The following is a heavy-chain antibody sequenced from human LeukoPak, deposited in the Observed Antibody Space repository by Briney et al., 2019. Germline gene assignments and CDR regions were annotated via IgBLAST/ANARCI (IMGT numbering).Heavy chain of an antibody. V-gene: IGHV1-46*01. D-gene: IGHD3-10*01. CDR2: INPSGGST. CDR1: GYTFTSYY. J-gene: IGHJ6*02. Sequence: ASVKVSCKASGYTFTSYYMHWVRQAPGQGLEWMGIINPSGGSTSYAQKFQGRVTMTRDTSTSTVYMELSSLRSEDTAVYYCAXXXXXXXXXXGYYYDYYGMDVWGQGTTVTVSS. CDR3: AXXXXXXXXXXGYYYDYYGMDV.